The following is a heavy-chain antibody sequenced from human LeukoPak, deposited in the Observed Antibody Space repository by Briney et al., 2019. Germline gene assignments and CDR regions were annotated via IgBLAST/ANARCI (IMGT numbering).Heavy chain of an antibody. CDR1: GFTFSSYS. Sequence: PGGSLRLSCAASGFTFSSYSMNWVRQAPGKGLEWVSSISSSSSYIYYADSVKGRFTISRDNAKNSLYLQMNSLRAEDTAVYYCARSTVWFGESRTFDYWGQGTLVTVSS. D-gene: IGHD3-10*01. J-gene: IGHJ4*02. CDR2: ISSSSSYI. V-gene: IGHV3-21*01. CDR3: ARSTVWFGESRTFDY.